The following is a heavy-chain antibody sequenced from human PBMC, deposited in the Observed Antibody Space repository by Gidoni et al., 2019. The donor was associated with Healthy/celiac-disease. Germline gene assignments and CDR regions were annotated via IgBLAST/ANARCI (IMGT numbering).Heavy chain of an antibody. CDR3: ARGAAYYYGSGSYSHTPSFDY. V-gene: IGHV4-34*01. Sequence: QVQLQQWGAGLLKPSETLSLTCAVYGGSFSGYSWSWIRQPPGKGLEWIGEINHSGSTNYNPSLKSRVTISVDTSKNQFSLKLSSVTAADTAVYYCARGAAYYYGSGSYSHTPSFDYWGQGTLVTVSS. CDR1: GGSFSGYS. D-gene: IGHD3-10*01. CDR2: INHSGST. J-gene: IGHJ4*02.